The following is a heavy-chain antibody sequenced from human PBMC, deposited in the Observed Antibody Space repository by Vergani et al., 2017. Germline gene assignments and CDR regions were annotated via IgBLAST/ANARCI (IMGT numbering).Heavy chain of an antibody. V-gene: IGHV3-23*01. CDR1: GFTFSSYA. Sequence: EVQLLESGGGLVQPGGSLRLSCAASGFTFSSYAMSWVRQAPGKGLEWVSAISGSGGSTYYADPVKGRFTISRDNSKNTLYLQMNSLRAEDRAVYYCARLNRRSSGWDGPSDYWGQGTLVTVSS. CDR3: ARLNRRSSGWDGPSDY. CDR2: ISGSGGST. J-gene: IGHJ4*02. D-gene: IGHD6-19*01.